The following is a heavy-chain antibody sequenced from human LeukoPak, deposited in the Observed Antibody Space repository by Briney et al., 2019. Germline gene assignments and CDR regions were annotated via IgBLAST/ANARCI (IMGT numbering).Heavy chain of an antibody. CDR2: ISWNSGSI. CDR3: AKAPYGQDYFDY. CDR1: GFTFDDYA. V-gene: IGHV3-9*01. Sequence: PGGSLRLSCAAAGFTFDDYAMHWVRQAPGKGLEWVSGISWNSGSIGYADSVKGRFTISRGNAKNSLYLQMNSLRAEDTALYYCAKAPYGQDYFDYWGQGTLVTVSS. D-gene: IGHD4-17*01. J-gene: IGHJ4*02.